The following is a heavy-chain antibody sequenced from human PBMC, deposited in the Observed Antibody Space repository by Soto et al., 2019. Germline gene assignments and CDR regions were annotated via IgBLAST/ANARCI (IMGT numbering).Heavy chain of an antibody. CDR1: VFSLSPSGVG. J-gene: IGHJ5*02. D-gene: IGHD2-15*01. CDR2: IYWDDDK. Sequence: SGPTLVNPTQTLTLTCTFSVFSLSPSGVGVGWIRQPPGKALEWLALIYWDDDKRYSTSLKSRLTITKDTSKNQVVLTMTNMDPVDTATYYCALRRGYCSGGSCYSIWFDPWGQGTLVTVSS. CDR3: ALRRGYCSGGSCYSIWFDP. V-gene: IGHV2-5*02.